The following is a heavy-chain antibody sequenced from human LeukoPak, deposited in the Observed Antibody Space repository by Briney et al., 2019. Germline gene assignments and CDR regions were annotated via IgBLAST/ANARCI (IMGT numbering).Heavy chain of an antibody. CDR2: IKEDGSEA. CDR3: ARDPYVSNFDY. Sequence: GGSLRLSCAASGFTFSNYWMSWVRQAPGKGPEWMGNIKEDGSEAYYVDSVRGRFTISRDNAQNSLYLHMHSLRVEDTAVYYCARDPYVSNFDYWGQGTLVTVSS. J-gene: IGHJ4*02. CDR1: GFTFSNYW. D-gene: IGHD3-10*02. V-gene: IGHV3-7*03.